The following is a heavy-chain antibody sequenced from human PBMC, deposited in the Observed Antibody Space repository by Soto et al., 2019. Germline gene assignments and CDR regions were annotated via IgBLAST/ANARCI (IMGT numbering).Heavy chain of an antibody. CDR2: ITPIFGTA. D-gene: IGHD2-2*01. CDR1: GGTFSSYA. CDR3: ARGGYCSSTSCYRFYYYGMDV. V-gene: IGHV1-69*13. Sequence: SVKVSCKASGGTFSSYAISWVRQAPGQGLEWMGGITPIFGTANYAQKFQGRVTITADESTSTAYMELSSLRSEDTAVYYCARGGYCSSTSCYRFYYYGMDVWGQGTTVTVSS. J-gene: IGHJ6*02.